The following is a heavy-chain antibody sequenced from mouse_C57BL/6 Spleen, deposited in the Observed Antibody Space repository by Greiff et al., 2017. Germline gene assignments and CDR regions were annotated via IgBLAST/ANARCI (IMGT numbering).Heavy chain of an antibody. D-gene: IGHD2-2*01. Sequence: EVKLVESGGGLVQPGGSMKLSCVASGFTFSNYWMNWVRQSPEKGLEWVAQIRLKSDNYATHYAESVKGRFTISRDDSKSSVYLQMNNLRAEDTGIYYCTGIYYGYDGSYWYFDVWGTGTTVTVSS. J-gene: IGHJ1*03. V-gene: IGHV6-3*01. CDR1: GFTFSNYW. CDR2: IRLKSDNYAT. CDR3: TGIYYGYDGSYWYFDV.